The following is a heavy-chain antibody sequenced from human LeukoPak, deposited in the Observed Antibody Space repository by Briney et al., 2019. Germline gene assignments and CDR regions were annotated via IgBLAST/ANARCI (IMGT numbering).Heavy chain of an antibody. CDR2: IRCKAYGGTT. D-gene: IGHD3-10*01. V-gene: IGHV3-49*04. CDR1: GFTFGDYA. Sequence: PGRSLRLSCTASGFTFGDYAMSWVRQAPGKGLEWVGFIRCKAYGGTTEYAASVKGRFTISRDDSKSIAYLQMNSLKTEDTAVYYCTRARLWFGELWNYYYYYGMDVWGQGTTVTVSS. CDR3: TRARLWFGELWNYYYYYGMDV. J-gene: IGHJ6*02.